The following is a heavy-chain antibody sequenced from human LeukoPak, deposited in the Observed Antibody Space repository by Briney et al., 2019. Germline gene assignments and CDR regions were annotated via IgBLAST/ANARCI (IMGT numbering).Heavy chain of an antibody. Sequence: GASVKVSCKASGGTFSSYAISWVRQAPGQGLEWMGRIIPILGTANYAQKFQGRVTITADESTSTAYMELSSLRSEDTAVYYCASGSGYSGYDSDLPHYYYYMDVWGKGTTVTVSS. D-gene: IGHD5-12*01. CDR3: ASGSGYSGYDSDLPHYYYYMDV. V-gene: IGHV1-69*11. J-gene: IGHJ6*03. CDR2: IIPILGTA. CDR1: GGTFSSYA.